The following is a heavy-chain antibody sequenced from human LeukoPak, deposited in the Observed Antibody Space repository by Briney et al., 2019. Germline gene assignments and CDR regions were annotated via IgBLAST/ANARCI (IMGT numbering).Heavy chain of an antibody. V-gene: IGHV4-34*01. J-gene: IGHJ5*02. D-gene: IGHD3-10*01. CDR3: ARGKEITMVRGVIRGFNWFDP. CDR2: INHSGSI. Sequence: PSETLSLTCAVYGGSFSGYYWSWIRQPPGKGLEWIGEINHSGSINYNPSLKSRVTISVDTSKNQFSLKLSSVTAADTAVYYCARGKEITMVRGVIRGFNWFDPWGQGTLVTVSS. CDR1: GGSFSGYY.